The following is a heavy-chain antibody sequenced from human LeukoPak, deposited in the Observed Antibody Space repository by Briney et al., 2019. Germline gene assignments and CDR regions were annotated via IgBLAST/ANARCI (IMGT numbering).Heavy chain of an antibody. Sequence: GSSVKVSCTASGGTFSSYAISWVRQAPGQGLEWMGGIIPICGTANYAQKFQGRVTSTTDESTSTAYIARSSLRSEDTALYYCARDREGYYDSSGYLEIDYWGQGTLVTVSS. V-gene: IGHV1-69*05. CDR2: IIPICGTA. D-gene: IGHD3-22*01. CDR1: GGTFSSYA. J-gene: IGHJ4*02. CDR3: ARDREGYYDSSGYLEIDY.